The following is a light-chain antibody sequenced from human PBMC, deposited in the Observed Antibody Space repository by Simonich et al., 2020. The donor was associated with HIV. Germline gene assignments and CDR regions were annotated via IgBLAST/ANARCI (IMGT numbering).Light chain of an antibody. CDR2: RNN. CDR1: SSNIVSNY. J-gene: IGLJ2*01. Sequence: QSVLTHPPSSSRTPGQRVTLSCSGSSSNIVSNYVYWYQQLPGTAPKLPIYRNNQRPSGVPDRFSGSKSGTSASLAISGLRSEDEADYYCATWDDSLSGPLFGGGTKLTVL. CDR3: ATWDDSLSGPL. V-gene: IGLV1-47*01.